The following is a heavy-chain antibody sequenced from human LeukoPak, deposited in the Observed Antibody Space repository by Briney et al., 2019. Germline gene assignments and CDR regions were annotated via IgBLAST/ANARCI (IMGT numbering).Heavy chain of an antibody. V-gene: IGHV3-53*01. Sequence: GGSLRPSCAASGFTVSSNYMSWVRQAPGKGLEWVSVIYSGGSTYYADSVKGRFTISRDNSKNTLYLQMNSLRAEDTAVYYCARDRSYGGASDAFDIWGQGTMVTVSS. CDR3: ARDRSYGGASDAFDI. D-gene: IGHD1-26*01. J-gene: IGHJ3*02. CDR1: GFTVSSNY. CDR2: IYSGGST.